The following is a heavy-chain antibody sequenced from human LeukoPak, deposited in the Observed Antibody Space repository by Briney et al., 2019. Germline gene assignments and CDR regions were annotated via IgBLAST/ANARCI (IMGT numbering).Heavy chain of an antibody. D-gene: IGHD6-13*01. CDR2: ISSSSSTI. CDR1: GFTFSSYS. CDR3: ANWFRIAAAGVDY. V-gene: IGHV3-48*01. J-gene: IGHJ4*02. Sequence: QAGGSLRLSCAASGFTFSSYSMNWVRQAPGKGLEWVSYISSSSSTIYYADSVKGRFTISRDNSKNTLYLQMNSLRAEDTAVYYCANWFRIAAAGVDYWGQGTLVTVSS.